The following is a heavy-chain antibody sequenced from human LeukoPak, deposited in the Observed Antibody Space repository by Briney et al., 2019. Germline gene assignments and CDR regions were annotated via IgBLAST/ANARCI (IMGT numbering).Heavy chain of an antibody. V-gene: IGHV4-4*02. CDR2: IYHSGST. J-gene: IGHJ4*02. D-gene: IGHD3-22*01. CDR3: ARTNYYDSSGYYGDFYFDY. Sequence: SETLSLTCAVSGGSISSSNWWSWVRQPPGKGLEWIGEIYHSGSTNYNPSLKSRVTISVDKSKNQFSLKLSSVTAADTAVYYCARTNYYDSSGYYGDFYFDYWGQGTLVTVSS. CDR1: GGSISSSNW.